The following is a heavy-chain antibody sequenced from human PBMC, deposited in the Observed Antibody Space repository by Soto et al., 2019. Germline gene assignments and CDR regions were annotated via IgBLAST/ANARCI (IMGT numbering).Heavy chain of an antibody. CDR3: ARENQIYYYDSSGPTDY. V-gene: IGHV1-3*01. CDR1: GYTFTSYA. Sequence: ASVKVSCKASGYTFTSYAMHWVRQAPGQRLEWMGRINAGNGNTKYSQKFQGRVTITRDTSASTAYMELSSLRSEDTALYYCARENQIYYYDSSGPTDYWGQGTLVTVSS. J-gene: IGHJ4*02. D-gene: IGHD3-22*01. CDR2: INAGNGNT.